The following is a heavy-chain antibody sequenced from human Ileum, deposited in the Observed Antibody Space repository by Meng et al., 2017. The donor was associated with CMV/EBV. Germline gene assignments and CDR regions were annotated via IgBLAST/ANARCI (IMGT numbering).Heavy chain of an antibody. CDR3: ARGFSNGYQPFDY. Sequence: QVQLVQSGAEVKKPGASVKVPYQASGYTFTSYGISWVRKAPGQGLEWMGWIIAIFRTPKYAQKFQDRLTITADGPTGTTFMELSSLTSDDTAIYYCARGFSNGYQPFDYWGQGTLVTVSS. J-gene: IGHJ4*02. D-gene: IGHD2-2*01. V-gene: IGHV1-69*13. CDR2: IIAIFRTP. CDR1: GYTFTSYG.